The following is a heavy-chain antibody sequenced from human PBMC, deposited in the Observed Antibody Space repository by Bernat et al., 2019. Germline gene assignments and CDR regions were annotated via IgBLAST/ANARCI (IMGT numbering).Heavy chain of an antibody. CDR2: ISWNSGTI. V-gene: IGHV3-9*03. D-gene: IGHD5-24*01. CDR1: VFTFDDYA. J-gene: IGHJ4*02. CDR3: ARTKWLQSTYYFDY. Sequence: EVQLVESGGGLVQPGRSLRLSCAASVFTFDDYAMHWVRQAPGKGLEWVSGISWNSGTIGYADSVKGRFTISRDNAKNSLYLQMNSLRVEDMALYYCARTKWLQSTYYFDYWGQGTLVTVSS.